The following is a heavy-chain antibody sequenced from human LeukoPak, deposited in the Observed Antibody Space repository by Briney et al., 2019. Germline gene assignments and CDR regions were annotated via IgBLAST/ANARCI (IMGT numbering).Heavy chain of an antibody. CDR3: AKAGGSTPLVN. Sequence: SGGSLRLSCAASGFTFSNYAMTWVRQAPRKGLEWVSTISDGGGYTYYADSVRGRFTISRDNSKNTLHLQMNSLTPEDTAVYYCAKAGGSTPLVNWGQGTLATVSS. D-gene: IGHD2/OR15-2a*01. V-gene: IGHV3-23*01. J-gene: IGHJ4*02. CDR1: GFTFSNYA. CDR2: ISDGGGYT.